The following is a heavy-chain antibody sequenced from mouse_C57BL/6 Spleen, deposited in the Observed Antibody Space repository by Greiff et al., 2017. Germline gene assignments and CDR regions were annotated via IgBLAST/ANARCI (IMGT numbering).Heavy chain of an antibody. J-gene: IGHJ4*01. Sequence: QVQLQQPGAELVKPGASVKLSCKASGYTFTSYWMHWVKQRPGQGLEWIGMIHPNSGSTNYNEKFKSKATLTVDKSSSTAYLQLSSLTSVDSAVYYCARRGDGDAMVYWGQGTSVTVSS. V-gene: IGHV1-64*01. CDR2: IHPNSGST. CDR3: ARRGDGDAMVY. CDR1: GYTFTSYW.